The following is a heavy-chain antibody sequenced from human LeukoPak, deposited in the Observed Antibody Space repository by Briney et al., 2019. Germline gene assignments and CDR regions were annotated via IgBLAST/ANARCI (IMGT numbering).Heavy chain of an antibody. V-gene: IGHV1-2*02. CDR2: INHNSGGT. Sequence: GASVTLSFMSSGYTFTGYYMHLVRQAPGQGLAGVGWINHNSGGTNYAQKFQGSVIMTRDKSISTAYMELGRLRSDDTAVDYCSRRWIAAWELLVWGQGTLVTVSS. CDR3: SRRWIAAWELLV. D-gene: IGHD1-26*01. J-gene: IGHJ4*02. CDR1: GYTFTGYY.